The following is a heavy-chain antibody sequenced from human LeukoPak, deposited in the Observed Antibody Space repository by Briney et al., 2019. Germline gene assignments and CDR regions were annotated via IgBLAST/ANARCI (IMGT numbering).Heavy chain of an antibody. CDR2: INAGNGNT. Sequence: ASVKVSCKASGYTFTSYAMHWVRQAPGQRLEWMGWINAGNGNTKYSQKFQGRVTITRDTSASTAYMELSSLRSEDTAVYHCARNGGATEFYFDYWGQGTLVTVSS. CDR1: GYTFTSYA. J-gene: IGHJ4*02. CDR3: ARNGGATEFYFDY. D-gene: IGHD1-26*01. V-gene: IGHV1-3*01.